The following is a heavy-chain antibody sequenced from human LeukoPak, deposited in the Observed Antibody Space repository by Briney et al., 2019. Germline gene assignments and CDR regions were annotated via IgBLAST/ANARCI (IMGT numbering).Heavy chain of an antibody. J-gene: IGHJ4*02. CDR2: ISSSSSYI. Sequence: GGSLRLSCAASGFTFSSYSMNWVRQAPGKGLEWVSSISSSSSYIYYADSVKGRFTISRDNAKNSLYLQMNSLRAEDTAVYYCANGEPAAETLGNFDYWGQGTLVTVSS. D-gene: IGHD2-2*01. V-gene: IGHV3-21*01. CDR1: GFTFSSYS. CDR3: ANGEPAAETLGNFDY.